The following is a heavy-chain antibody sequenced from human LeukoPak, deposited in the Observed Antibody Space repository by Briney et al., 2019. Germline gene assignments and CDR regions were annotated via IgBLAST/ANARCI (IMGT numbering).Heavy chain of an antibody. D-gene: IGHD2-21*01. Sequence: PGGSLRLSGAASGFTFSSYGMHWVRQAPGKGLEWVAVIWYDGSNKYYADSVKGRFTISRDNSKNTLYLQMNSLRAEDTAVYYCARVGLAYCGGDCYSLDYWGQGTLVTVSS. CDR1: GFTFSSYG. CDR3: ARVGLAYCGGDCYSLDY. V-gene: IGHV3-33*01. J-gene: IGHJ4*02. CDR2: IWYDGSNK.